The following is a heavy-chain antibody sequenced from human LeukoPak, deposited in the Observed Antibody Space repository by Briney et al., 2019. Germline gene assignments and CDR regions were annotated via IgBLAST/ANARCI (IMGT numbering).Heavy chain of an antibody. J-gene: IGHJ4*02. CDR3: ARGTIRYCSSTSCHRQLAAESDY. CDR1: GGTFSSYA. CDR2: IIPIFGTA. Sequence: GASVKFSCKASGGTFSSYAISWVRQAPGQGLEWMGGIIPIFGTANYAQKFQGRVTITADKSTSTAYMELSSLRSEDTAVYYCARGTIRYCSSTSCHRQLAAESDYWGQGTLVTVSS. D-gene: IGHD2-2*01. V-gene: IGHV1-69*06.